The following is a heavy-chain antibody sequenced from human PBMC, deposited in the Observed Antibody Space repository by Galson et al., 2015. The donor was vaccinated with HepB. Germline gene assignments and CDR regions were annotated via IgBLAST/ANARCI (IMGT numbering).Heavy chain of an antibody. J-gene: IGHJ4*02. CDR2: INDSGSA. CDR1: GGSISSYY. D-gene: IGHD3-10*01. CDR3: ARQNGWGPSGGFDS. V-gene: IGHV4-59*08. Sequence: ETLSLTCTVSGGSISSYYFNWIRQSPGKGLEWVGHINDSGSANYNPSLKSRVTMSVDTSKKQVSLRLTSVTASDTAIYYCARQNGWGPSGGFDSWGQGTLVTVSS.